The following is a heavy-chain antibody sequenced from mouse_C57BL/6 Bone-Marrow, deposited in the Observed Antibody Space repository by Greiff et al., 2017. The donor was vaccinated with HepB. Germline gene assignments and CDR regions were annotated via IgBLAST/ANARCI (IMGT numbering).Heavy chain of an antibody. Sequence: QVQLKESGAELVRPGVSVKLSCKASAYIFTDYYKNGVKQRPGQGLEWIARIYPGSGNTYYNEKFKGKATLTAEKSSSTAYMQLSSLTSEDSAVYFCARGGGSSGYAAYWGQGTLVTVSA. CDR2: IYPGSGNT. D-gene: IGHD3-2*02. J-gene: IGHJ3*01. CDR3: ARGGGSSGYAAY. CDR1: AYIFTDYY. V-gene: IGHV1-76*01.